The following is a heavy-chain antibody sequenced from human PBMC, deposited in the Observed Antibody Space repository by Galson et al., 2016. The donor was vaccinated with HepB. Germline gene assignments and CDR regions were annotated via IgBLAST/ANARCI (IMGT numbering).Heavy chain of an antibody. CDR2: IFHSGNA. CDR1: GDSISNDIW. V-gene: IGHV4/OR15-8*01. D-gene: IGHD1-14*01. CDR3: ARQPGRNWYFDL. Sequence: SETLSLTCVVSGDSISNDIWWSWVRQPPGKGLEWIGEIFHSGNANYNPSLKSRVTISADKSKNQLSLTLRSVTAADTGVYFCARQPGRNWYFDLWGRGTLITLSS. J-gene: IGHJ2*01.